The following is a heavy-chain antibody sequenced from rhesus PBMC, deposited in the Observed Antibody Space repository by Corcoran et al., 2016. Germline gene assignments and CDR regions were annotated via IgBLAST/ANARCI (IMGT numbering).Heavy chain of an antibody. D-gene: IGHD6-31*01. CDR2: IYWNDSK. CDR3: ARVGTAACRFRFDV. J-gene: IGHJ5-1*01. V-gene: IGHV2-95*01. CDR1: GFSISTPGTG. Sequence: QVTLKESGPALVKPTQTLTLTCTFSGFSISTPGTGVGWIRQPPGKALELLASIYWNDSKYYSTSPKRRLTISNDTSKNQVVLTMTNMDPVDTATYYCARVGTAACRFRFDVWGPGVLVTVAS.